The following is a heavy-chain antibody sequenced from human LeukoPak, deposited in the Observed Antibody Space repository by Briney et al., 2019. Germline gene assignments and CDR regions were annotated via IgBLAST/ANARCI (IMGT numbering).Heavy chain of an antibody. CDR1: GFTFSRYT. CDR2: VSDGARNT. Sequence: GGSLRLSCATSGFTFSRYTMNWVRQIPGKGLEWVSTVSDGARNTHYADSVKGRFTISRDDSLNRLYLQMNSLRAEDTALYYCVTRLQKHFGYWGQGTQVTVSS. V-gene: IGHV3-23*01. CDR3: VTRLQKHFGY. J-gene: IGHJ4*02. D-gene: IGHD5-24*01.